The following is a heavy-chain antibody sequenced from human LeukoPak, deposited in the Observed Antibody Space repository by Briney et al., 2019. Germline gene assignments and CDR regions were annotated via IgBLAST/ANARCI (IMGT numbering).Heavy chain of an antibody. D-gene: IGHD6-13*01. Sequence: SETLSLTCTVSGGSISSYYWSWIRQPPGKGLEWIGRIYTSGSTNYNPSLKSRVTMSVDTSKNQFSLKLSSVIAADTAVYYCARVDDSSSWYQDWYFDLWGRGTLVTVSS. CDR1: GGSISSYY. J-gene: IGHJ2*01. V-gene: IGHV4-4*07. CDR3: ARVDDSSSWYQDWYFDL. CDR2: IYTSGST.